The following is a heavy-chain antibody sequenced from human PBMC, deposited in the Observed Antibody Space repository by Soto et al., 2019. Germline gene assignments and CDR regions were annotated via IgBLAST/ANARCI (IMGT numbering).Heavy chain of an antibody. CDR1: GGSVSSGSYY. Sequence: SETLSLTCTVSGGSVSSGSYYWSWIRQPPGKGLEWIGYIYYSGSTNYNPSLKSRVTISVGTSKNQFSLKLSSVTAADTAVYYCARVYRIKYYYGMDVWGQGTTVTVSS. V-gene: IGHV4-61*01. CDR2: IYYSGST. J-gene: IGHJ6*02. CDR3: ARVYRIKYYYGMDV.